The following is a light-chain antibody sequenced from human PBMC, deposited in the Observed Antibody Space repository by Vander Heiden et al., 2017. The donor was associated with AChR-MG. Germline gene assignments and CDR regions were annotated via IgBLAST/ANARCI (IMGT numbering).Light chain of an antibody. Sequence: SYELTQPPSVSVSPGQTASITCSGDKLGDKYTCWYQQKPGQSPVLVIYQDNRRPSGIPERFSGSNSGNTATLTISGTQGMDEADYYCQAWDSSAGVFGTGTKVTVL. CDR2: QDN. J-gene: IGLJ1*01. CDR1: KLGDKY. V-gene: IGLV3-1*01. CDR3: QAWDSSAGV.